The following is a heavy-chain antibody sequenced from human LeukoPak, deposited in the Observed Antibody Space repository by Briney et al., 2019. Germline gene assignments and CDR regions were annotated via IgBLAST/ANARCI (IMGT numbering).Heavy chain of an antibody. D-gene: IGHD3-10*01. Sequence: SETLSLTCAVYGGSLGDYYWSWIRQPPGKGLEWFAEINQSGSTSYNPSLKSRVTISVDTSKNQFSLKLSSVTAADTAVYYCASLHQVRGLTVFDQWGQGTLVTVSS. CDR2: INQSGST. CDR3: ASLHQVRGLTVFDQ. CDR1: GGSLGDYY. V-gene: IGHV4-34*01. J-gene: IGHJ4*02.